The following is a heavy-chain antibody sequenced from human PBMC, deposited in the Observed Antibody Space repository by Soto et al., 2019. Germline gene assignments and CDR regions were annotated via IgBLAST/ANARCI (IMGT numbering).Heavy chain of an antibody. J-gene: IGHJ6*02. CDR3: ARGLCAEYFYYYYGLDV. CDR1: GFTLSDHY. D-gene: IGHD2-21*01. V-gene: IGHV3-11*01. CDR2: ISYSGSAI. Sequence: PGGSLRLSCAASGFTLSDHYMSWIRQAPGKGLEFLSYISYSGSAIYYADSVKGQFTISRDNAKNSLYLQMNSLRAEDTAVYYCARGLCAEYFYYYYGLDVWGQGTTVTVS.